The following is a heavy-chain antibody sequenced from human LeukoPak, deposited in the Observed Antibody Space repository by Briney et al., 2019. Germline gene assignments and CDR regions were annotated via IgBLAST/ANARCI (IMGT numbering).Heavy chain of an antibody. CDR3: ARGGGRPAPGSVFHYSYYMDV. CDR2: IYYSGSS. CDR1: GGSISSGGSY. J-gene: IGHJ6*03. D-gene: IGHD3-10*01. Sequence: PSETLSLTCTVSGGSISSGGSYWSWFRQHPGKGLEWIGYIYYSGSSYYNPSLQSRVTISVDTSKNQFSLKLSSVTAADTAMYYCARGGGRPAPGSVFHYSYYMDVRGMGTTVTVSS. V-gene: IGHV4-31*03.